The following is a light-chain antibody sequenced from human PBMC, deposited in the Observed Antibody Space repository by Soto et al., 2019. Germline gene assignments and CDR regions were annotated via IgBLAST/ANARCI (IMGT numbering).Light chain of an antibody. CDR3: QQYNNWPL. Sequence: IGITQSPTTLSLSPGERATPSRRASQSVSSNLAWYQQKPGQAPRLLIYGASTRATGIPARFSGSGSGTEFTLTISSLQSEDFAVYYCQQYNNWPLFGQGTKVDIK. V-gene: IGKV3-15*01. CDR2: GAS. CDR1: QSVSSN. J-gene: IGKJ1*01.